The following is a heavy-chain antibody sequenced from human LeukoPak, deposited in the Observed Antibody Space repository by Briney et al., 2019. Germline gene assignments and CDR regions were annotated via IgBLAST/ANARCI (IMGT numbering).Heavy chain of an antibody. V-gene: IGHV1-8*01. CDR2: MNPNSGNT. Sequence: ASVKVSCKASGYTFTSYDINWVRQVTGQGLEWMGWMNPNSGNTGYAQKFQGRVTMTRNTSISTAYMELSSLRSEDTAVYYCASPTRPEAYYYYGMDVWGQGTTVTVSS. CDR1: GYTFTSYD. J-gene: IGHJ6*02. D-gene: IGHD5-24*01. CDR3: ASPTRPEAYYYYGMDV.